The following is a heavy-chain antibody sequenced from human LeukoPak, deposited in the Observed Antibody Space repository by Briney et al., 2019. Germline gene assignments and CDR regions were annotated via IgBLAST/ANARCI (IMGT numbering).Heavy chain of an antibody. CDR1: GSTFSSYS. J-gene: IGHJ4*02. CDR2: ISSSSSYI. D-gene: IGHD5-12*01. V-gene: IGHV3-21*01. Sequence: GGSLRLSCAASGSTFSSYSMNWVRQAPGKGLEWVSSISSSSSYIYYADSVKGRFTISRDNAKNSLYLQMNSLRAEDTAVYYCARAGSGYDYDYWGQGTLVTVSS. CDR3: ARAGSGYDYDY.